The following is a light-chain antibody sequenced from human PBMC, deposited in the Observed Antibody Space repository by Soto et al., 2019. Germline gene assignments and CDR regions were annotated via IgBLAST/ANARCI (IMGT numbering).Light chain of an antibody. CDR3: QQSYATPRT. J-gene: IGKJ1*01. CDR2: AAS. Sequence: MQMPLAPSSLSASVGDRVTITCRASESVSTYLNWYQQKPGKVPKDLIYAASTLQRGAPSRLSGSGSGTDFTRTIDSLQPEDFGTYYCQQSYATPRTCGQGTKVDIK. V-gene: IGKV1-39*01. CDR1: ESVSTY.